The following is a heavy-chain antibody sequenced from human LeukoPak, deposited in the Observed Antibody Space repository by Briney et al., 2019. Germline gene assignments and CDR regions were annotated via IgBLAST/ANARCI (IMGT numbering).Heavy chain of an antibody. J-gene: IGHJ6*03. CDR1: GFTFSSYG. CDR3: ARVLRLERPYYYYYMDV. D-gene: IGHD1-1*01. V-gene: IGHV3-23*01. CDR2: IRGSGGYT. Sequence: GGSLRLSCAASGFTFSSYGMSWVRQAPGKGLEWVSAIRGSGGYTYYADSVKGRFTVSRDNSKNTLYLQMNSLRAEDTALYHCARVLRLERPYYYYYMDVWGKGTTVTISS.